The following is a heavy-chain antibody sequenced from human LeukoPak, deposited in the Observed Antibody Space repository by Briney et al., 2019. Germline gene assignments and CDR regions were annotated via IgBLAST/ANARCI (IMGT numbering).Heavy chain of an antibody. V-gene: IGHV4-39*07. CDR2: IYYSGST. D-gene: IGHD2-15*01. CDR1: GGSISSSSYY. Sequence: PSETLSLTCTVSGGSISSSSYYWGWIRQPPGKGLEWIGSIYYSGSTYYNPSLKSRVTISVDKSKNQFSLKLSSVTAADTAVYYCAREQGVVAANFDYWGQGTLVTVSS. J-gene: IGHJ4*02. CDR3: AREQGVVAANFDY.